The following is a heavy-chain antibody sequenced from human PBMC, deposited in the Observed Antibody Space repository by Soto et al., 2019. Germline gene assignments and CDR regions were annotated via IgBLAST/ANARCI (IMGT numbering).Heavy chain of an antibody. CDR2: ISAYNGNT. D-gene: IGHD4-17*01. Sequence: QVQLVQSGAEVKKPGASVKVSCKASGYTFTSYGISWVRQAPGEGLEWMGWISAYNGNTNYAQKLQGRVTMTTDTSTSTAYMELRSLRSDDTAVYYCARGSLSPTLGTLYGDSDYWGQGTLVTVSS. CDR3: ARGSLSPTLGTLYGDSDY. V-gene: IGHV1-18*01. CDR1: GYTFTSYG. J-gene: IGHJ4*02.